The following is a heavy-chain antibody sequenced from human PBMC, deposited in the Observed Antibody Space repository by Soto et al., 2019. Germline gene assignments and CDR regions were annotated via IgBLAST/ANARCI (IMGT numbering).Heavy chain of an antibody. CDR2: IFPILGIA. CDR1: GGTFSSYT. Sequence: GASVKVSCKASGGTFSSYTISWVRQAPGQGLEWMGRIFPILGIANYAQKFQGRVTITADKSTSTAYMELSSLRSEDTAVYYCASLMSSGYYYGMDVWGQGTTVTVSS. CDR3: ASLMSSGYYYGMDV. V-gene: IGHV1-69*02. D-gene: IGHD3-10*01. J-gene: IGHJ6*02.